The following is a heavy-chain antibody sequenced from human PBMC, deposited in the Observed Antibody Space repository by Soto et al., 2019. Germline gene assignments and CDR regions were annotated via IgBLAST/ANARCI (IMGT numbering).Heavy chain of an antibody. CDR1: GYTFIHYY. CDR2: INPNGGST. CDR3: ARSLLQGDF. D-gene: IGHD2-21*01. J-gene: IGHJ4*02. Sequence: QVQLVQSGAEVKKPGASVKISCKASGYTFIHYYIHWVRQAPGQGLEWMAIINPNGGSTNYAQKFQGRVNVTSDTSTTTVSMELKSLESDDTAVYFCARSLLQGDFWGQGTLVTVSS. V-gene: IGHV1-46*01.